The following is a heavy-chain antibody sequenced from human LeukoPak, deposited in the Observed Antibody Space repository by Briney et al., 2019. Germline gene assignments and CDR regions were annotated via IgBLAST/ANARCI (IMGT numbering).Heavy chain of an antibody. V-gene: IGHV4-59*12. Sequence: PSETLSLTCTVSGGFISSYYWSWIRQPPGKGLEWIGYIYYSGSTNYNPSLKSRVTISVDTSKNQFSLRLSSVTAADTAVYYCARVTVSSGSSGASDIWGQGTMVTVSS. CDR3: ARVTVSSGSSGASDI. CDR2: IYYSGST. CDR1: GGFISSYY. D-gene: IGHD3-3*01. J-gene: IGHJ3*02.